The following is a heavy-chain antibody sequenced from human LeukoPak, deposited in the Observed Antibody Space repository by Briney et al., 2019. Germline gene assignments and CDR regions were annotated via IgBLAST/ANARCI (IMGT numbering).Heavy chain of an antibody. Sequence: ASVKVSCKASGYTFTSYGISWVRQAPGQGLEWMGWISAYNGNTNYAQKLQGRVTMTTDTSTSTAYMELRSLRSDDTAVYYCARGRYSGYVHLDFDYWGQGTLVTVSS. D-gene: IGHD5-12*01. CDR2: ISAYNGNT. CDR3: ARGRYSGYVHLDFDY. V-gene: IGHV1-18*01. CDR1: GYTFTSYG. J-gene: IGHJ4*02.